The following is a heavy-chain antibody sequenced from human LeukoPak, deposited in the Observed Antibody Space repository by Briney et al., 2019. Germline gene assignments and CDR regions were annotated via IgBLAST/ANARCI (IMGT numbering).Heavy chain of an antibody. CDR1: GFTFDDYA. D-gene: IGHD2-2*02. CDR2: ISWNSGSI. Sequence: GGSLRLSCAASGFTFDDYAMHWVRQAPGKGLEWVSGISWNSGSIGYADSVKGRLTISRDNAKNSLYLQMNSLRAEDTAVYYCARDKVVVVPAAIWAGWFDPWGQGTLVTVSS. CDR3: ARDKVVVVPAAIWAGWFDP. V-gene: IGHV3-9*01. J-gene: IGHJ5*02.